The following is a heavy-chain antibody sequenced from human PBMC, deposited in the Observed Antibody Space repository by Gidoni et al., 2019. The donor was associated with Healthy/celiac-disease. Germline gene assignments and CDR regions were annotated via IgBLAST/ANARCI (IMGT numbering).Heavy chain of an antibody. J-gene: IGHJ4*02. CDR2: ISGSGGST. Sequence: EVQLLESGGGWVQPGGSLRLACAASGFTFSSEAMSWVRQAPGKGLEWVSAISGSGGSTYYADSVKGRFTISRDNSKNTLYLQMNSLRAEDTAVYYCAKEVEGYCSGGSCPPFDYWGQGTLVTVSS. CDR3: AKEVEGYCSGGSCPPFDY. V-gene: IGHV3-23*01. D-gene: IGHD2-15*01. CDR1: GFTFSSEA.